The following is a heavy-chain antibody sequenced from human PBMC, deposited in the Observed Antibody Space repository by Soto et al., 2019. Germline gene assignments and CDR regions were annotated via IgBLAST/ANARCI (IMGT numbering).Heavy chain of an antibody. CDR1: GYSFTNYW. V-gene: IGHV5-51*01. CDR2: IYPGDSDT. D-gene: IGHD3-22*01. J-gene: IGHJ3*02. Sequence: GESLKISCKGSGYSFTNYWIGWVRQMPGKGLEWMGIIYPGDSDTRYSPSFQGQVTISAAKSISTAYLQWSSLKSSDTAIYYCASAVVSSGYYERGAFDIWGQGTMVTVSS. CDR3: ASAVVSSGYYERGAFDI.